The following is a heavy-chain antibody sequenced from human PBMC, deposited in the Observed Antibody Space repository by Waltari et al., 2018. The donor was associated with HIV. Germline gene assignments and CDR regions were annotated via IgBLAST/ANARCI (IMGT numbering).Heavy chain of an antibody. CDR1: GGAIGSSRYY. CDR2: IYYSGST. CDR3: ARRGVARFLEWLAFDY. Sequence: LQLQESGPGMVKPSEPLARTRTVSGGAIGSSRYYWDWVRQPPGKGLEWIGSIYYSGSTYYNPSLKSRVTISVDTSKNQFSLKLSSVTAADTAVYYCARRGVARFLEWLAFDYWGQGTLVTVSS. D-gene: IGHD3-3*01. V-gene: IGHV4-39*01. J-gene: IGHJ4*02.